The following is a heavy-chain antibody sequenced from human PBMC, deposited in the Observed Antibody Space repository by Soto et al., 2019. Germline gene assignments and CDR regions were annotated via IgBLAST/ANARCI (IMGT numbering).Heavy chain of an antibody. CDR1: GGSISSSSYY. CDR2: IYYSGST. D-gene: IGHD5-12*01. J-gene: IGHJ5*02. V-gene: IGHV4-39*01. Sequence: QLQLQESGPGLVKPSETLSLTCTVSGGSISSSSYYWGWIRQPPGKGLEWIGSIYYSGSTYNNPPLKSRVTLSVDTANNQFSQKLSSVTAADTAVYYCARRAHVDIVATIAWFDPWGQGTLVTVSS. CDR3: ARRAHVDIVATIAWFDP.